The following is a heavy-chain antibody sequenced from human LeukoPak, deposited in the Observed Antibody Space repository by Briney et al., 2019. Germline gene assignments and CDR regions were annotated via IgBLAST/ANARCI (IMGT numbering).Heavy chain of an antibody. CDR3: ARTLKYYYDSSGYRNWFDP. D-gene: IGHD3-22*01. CDR2: INHSGST. Sequence: SETLSLTCAVYGGSFSGYYWSWIRQPPGKGLEWIGEINHSGSTNYNPSLKSRVTISVDTSKNQFSLKLSSVTVADTAVYYCARTLKYYYDSSGYRNWFDPWGQGTLVTVSS. CDR1: GGSFSGYY. J-gene: IGHJ5*02. V-gene: IGHV4-34*01.